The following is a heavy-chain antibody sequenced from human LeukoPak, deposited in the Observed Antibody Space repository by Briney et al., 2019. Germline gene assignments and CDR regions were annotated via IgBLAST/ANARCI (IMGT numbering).Heavy chain of an antibody. CDR2: INLIGGLT. CDR3: ARERGYYGPEYYYGMDV. Sequence: ASVKVSCKASGYTFTSYYIHWLRQAPGQGPEWMGMINLIGGLTHYAPKFQGRVTMTRDTSTSTVYMELSSLGSEDTAVYYCARERGYYGPEYYYGMDVWGQGTTVTVSS. D-gene: IGHD3-3*01. V-gene: IGHV1-46*01. CDR1: GYTFTSYY. J-gene: IGHJ6*02.